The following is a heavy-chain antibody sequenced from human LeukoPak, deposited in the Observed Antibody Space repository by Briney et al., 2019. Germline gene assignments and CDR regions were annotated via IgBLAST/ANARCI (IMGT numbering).Heavy chain of an antibody. J-gene: IGHJ6*02. CDR3: ASGGSGWYFYGMDV. Sequence: GGSLRLSCAASGFTFSSYGMHWVRQAPGKGLEWVAVIWYDGSNKYYADSVKGRFTISRDNSKNTLYLQTNSLRAEDTAVYYCASGGSGWYFYGMDVWGQGTTVTVSS. CDR1: GFTFSSYG. D-gene: IGHD6-19*01. CDR2: IWYDGSNK. V-gene: IGHV3-33*08.